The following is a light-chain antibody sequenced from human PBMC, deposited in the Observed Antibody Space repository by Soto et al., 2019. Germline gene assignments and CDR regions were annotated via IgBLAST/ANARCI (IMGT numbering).Light chain of an antibody. CDR3: QSYDDSNVV. J-gene: IGLJ3*02. Sequence: LTQPHSVSESPGKTATISCTRSSGSIADNYVQWYQQRPGSAPTIVIFEDNRRPSGVPDRFSGSIDRSSNSASLTISGLKTEDEADYYCQSYDDSNVVFGGGTKVTVL. CDR2: EDN. CDR1: SGSIADNY. V-gene: IGLV6-57*04.